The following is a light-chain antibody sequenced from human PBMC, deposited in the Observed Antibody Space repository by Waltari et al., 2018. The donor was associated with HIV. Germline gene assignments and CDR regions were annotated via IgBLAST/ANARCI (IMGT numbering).Light chain of an antibody. CDR2: EVI. J-gene: IGLJ3*02. CDR1: SSDVGGYDS. CDR3: CSYAGTYTYVL. V-gene: IGLV2-11*01. Sequence: QSALTQPRSVSGSPGPSVTISCTGTSSDVGGYDSVSWYLQHPGKVPKLIIYEVIKRPAGVPERFSDSKSGNTASLTISGLQTEDEADYFCCSYAGTYTYVLFGGGTKLTVL.